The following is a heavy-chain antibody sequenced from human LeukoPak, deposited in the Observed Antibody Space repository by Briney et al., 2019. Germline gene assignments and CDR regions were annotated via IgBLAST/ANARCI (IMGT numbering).Heavy chain of an antibody. Sequence: PSETLSLTCTVSGYSISSGYYWGWIRQPPGKGLEWIGSISHSGTTYFNPSLKSRVTISVDTSNNQFSLKLSSVTAADTALYYCARAWAMVRAPEDAFDIWGQGTMVTVSS. V-gene: IGHV4-38-2*02. CDR1: GYSISSGYY. D-gene: IGHD3-10*01. J-gene: IGHJ3*02. CDR3: ARAWAMVRAPEDAFDI. CDR2: ISHSGTT.